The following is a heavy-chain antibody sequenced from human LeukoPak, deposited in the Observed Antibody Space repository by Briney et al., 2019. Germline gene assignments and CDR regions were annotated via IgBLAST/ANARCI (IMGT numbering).Heavy chain of an antibody. CDR1: GFPFSSYW. CDR3: ARDNGYYDFWSGYFPVFDP. D-gene: IGHD3-3*01. CDR2: IYYSGST. Sequence: LRLSCVASGFPFSSYWMTWVRQAPGKGLEWIGYIYYSGSTYYNPSLKSRVTISVDTSKNQFSLKLSSVTAADTAVYYCARDNGYYDFWSGYFPVFDPWGQGTLVTVSS. J-gene: IGHJ5*02. V-gene: IGHV4-31*02.